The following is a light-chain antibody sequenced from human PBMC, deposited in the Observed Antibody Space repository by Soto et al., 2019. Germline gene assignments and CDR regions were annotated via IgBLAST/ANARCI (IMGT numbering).Light chain of an antibody. V-gene: IGKV3-15*01. J-gene: IGKJ2*01. CDR3: QQYNKWPPYT. CDR1: QSVSSN. CDR2: GAS. Sequence: EIVMTQSPATLSVSPGERATLSCRASQSVSSNLAWYQQKPGQAPRLLIYGASTRATGIPARFSGSGSGTEFTVTISSLQSEDFAVYYCQQYNKWPPYTFGQGTKPEIK.